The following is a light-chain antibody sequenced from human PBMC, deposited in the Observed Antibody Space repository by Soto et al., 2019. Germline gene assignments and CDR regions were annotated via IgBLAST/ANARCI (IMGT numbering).Light chain of an antibody. Sequence: DLQMTQSPSSLSASVGDRVTTTCRASQGISNYLGWFQQKPGQAPKSLIYSASSLQSGVPSKFSRSGSGTDFTLTISSLQPEDSANYYCHQYNSLPLTFGGGTKVEI. J-gene: IGKJ4*01. CDR1: QGISNY. CDR3: HQYNSLPLT. CDR2: SAS. V-gene: IGKV1-16*02.